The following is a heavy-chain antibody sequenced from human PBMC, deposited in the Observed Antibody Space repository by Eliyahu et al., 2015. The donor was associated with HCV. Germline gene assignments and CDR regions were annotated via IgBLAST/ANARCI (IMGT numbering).Heavy chain of an antibody. CDR2: IIPIFGTA. Sequence: QVQLVQSGAEVKKPGSSVKVSCKASGGTFSSYAISWVRQAPGQGLEWMGGIIPIFGTANYAQKFQGRVTITADESTSTAYMELSSLRSEDTAVYYCARVAHYYDSSGYYPDYYYGMDVWGQGTTVTVSS. CDR3: ARVAHYYDSSGYYPDYYYGMDV. J-gene: IGHJ6*02. D-gene: IGHD3-22*01. V-gene: IGHV1-69*01. CDR1: GGTFSSYA.